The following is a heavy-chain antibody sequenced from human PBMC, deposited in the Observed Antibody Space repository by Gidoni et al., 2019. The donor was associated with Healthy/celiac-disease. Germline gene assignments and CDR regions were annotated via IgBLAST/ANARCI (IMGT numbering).Heavy chain of an antibody. J-gene: IGHJ6*03. Sequence: QVQLVESGGGVVQPGRSLRLSCAASGFTFSSYAMHWVRQAPGKGLEVVAVISYDGSNKYYADSVKGRFTISRDNSKNTLYLQMNSLRAEDTAVYYCARAGAGYCSSTSCRPPYYYYYYMDVWGKGTTVTVSS. CDR1: GFTFSSYA. CDR3: ARAGAGYCSSTSCRPPYYYYYYMDV. CDR2: ISYDGSNK. V-gene: IGHV3-30*01. D-gene: IGHD2-2*01.